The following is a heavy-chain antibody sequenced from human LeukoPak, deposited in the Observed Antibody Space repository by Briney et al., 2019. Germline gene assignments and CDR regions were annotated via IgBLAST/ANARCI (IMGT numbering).Heavy chain of an antibody. Sequence: GGSLRLSCAASGFTFSGYWMSWVCQAPGKGLEWVANIKQDGSAKYYVDSVKGRFTISRDNAKNSLYLQVDSLRAEDTAVYYCARHRCSNCGDYFDYWGQGTLVTVSS. CDR2: IKQDGSAK. V-gene: IGHV3-7*03. CDR1: GFTFSGYW. D-gene: IGHD4-17*01. J-gene: IGHJ4*02. CDR3: ARHRCSNCGDYFDY.